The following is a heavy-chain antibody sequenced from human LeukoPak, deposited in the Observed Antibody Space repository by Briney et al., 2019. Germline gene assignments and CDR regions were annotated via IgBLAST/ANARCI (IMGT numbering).Heavy chain of an antibody. D-gene: IGHD3-10*01. CDR2: SRNRAHSYST. V-gene: IGHV3-72*01. CDR1: GFTFSDHY. J-gene: IGHJ4*02. Sequence: GGSLRLSCAASGFTFSDHYMDWVRQAPGKGLDWVGRSRNRAHSYSTEYAASVKGRFTVSRADSENSLYLQMNSLKTDDTAVYYCVALIRGLGYWGQGTLVTVSS. CDR3: VALIRGLGY.